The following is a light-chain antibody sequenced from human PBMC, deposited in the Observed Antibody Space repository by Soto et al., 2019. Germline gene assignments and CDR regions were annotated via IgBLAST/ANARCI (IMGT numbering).Light chain of an antibody. J-gene: IGKJ4*01. V-gene: IGKV3-11*01. Sequence: EIVLTQSPATLSLSPGERATLSCRASQTVSSSLAWYQQKPGQAPSLLIYEASNRATGIPARFSGSGSGADFTLTISSLVPEDFALYYCQQHINWPLTFGGGTKVEIK. CDR3: QQHINWPLT. CDR1: QTVSSS. CDR2: EAS.